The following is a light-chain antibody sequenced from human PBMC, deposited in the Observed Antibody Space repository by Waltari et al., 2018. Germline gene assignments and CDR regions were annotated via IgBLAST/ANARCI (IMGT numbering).Light chain of an antibody. CDR3: MQSLQTLWT. Sequence: DIVVTQSPLSLPVTPGEPASIYSRYRQVLLHRNGKKYSDWYLQKPGQSPQLLIYLGSIRSSWVPDRFICSGSGTDFTLRISRVEAEDVGVYYCMQSLQTLWTFGPGTKVEIK. V-gene: IGKV2-28*01. J-gene: IGKJ1*01. CDR2: LGS. CDR1: QVLLHRNGKKY.